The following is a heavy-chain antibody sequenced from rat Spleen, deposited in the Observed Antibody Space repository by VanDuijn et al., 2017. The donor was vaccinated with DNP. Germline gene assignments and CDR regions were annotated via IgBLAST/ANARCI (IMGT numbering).Heavy chain of an antibody. Sequence: QVQLKESGPGLVQPSQTLSLTCTVSGFSLTTNGVSWVRQPPGKGLEWIAAISSGGNTYFNSALKSRLSVTRDTSRGQVFLGMNSLQTEDTAIYFCTREREPSNNPYYFDYWGQGVMVTVSS. CDR2: ISSGGNT. CDR1: GFSLTTNG. J-gene: IGHJ2*01. D-gene: IGHD1-10*01. V-gene: IGHV2S12*01. CDR3: TREREPSNNPYYFDY.